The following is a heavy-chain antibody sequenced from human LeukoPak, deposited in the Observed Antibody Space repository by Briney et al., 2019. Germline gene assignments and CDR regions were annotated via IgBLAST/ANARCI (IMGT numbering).Heavy chain of an antibody. CDR3: ARDPEGSGNWFDT. CDR2: IFHGGNT. Sequence: GSLRLSSAASGFTFSSYAMSWVRQAPGKGLEWIGEIFHGGNTNYNPSLMSRVTVSVDKSKNQFSLKLSSVTAADTAVYYCARDPEGSGNWFDTWGQGTLVTVSS. V-gene: IGHV4-4*02. CDR1: GFTFSSYAM. J-gene: IGHJ5*02. D-gene: IGHD2-15*01.